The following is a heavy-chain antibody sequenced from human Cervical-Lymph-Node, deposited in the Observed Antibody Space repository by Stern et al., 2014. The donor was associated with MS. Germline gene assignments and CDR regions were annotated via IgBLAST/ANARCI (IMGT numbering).Heavy chain of an antibody. CDR1: GFPFSDHY. V-gene: IGHV3-72*01. D-gene: IGHD3-22*01. J-gene: IGHJ6*02. Sequence: VQLVESGGGLVQPGGSLRLSCAASGFPFSDHYMDWVRQAPGKGLEWVGRGRNKGSRYTTEYAASVKGRFIISRDDSRNSLYLQMHGLETEDSAVYYCTRGGTATTAYYDPMDVWGQGTTVTVAS. CDR3: TRGGTATTAYYDPMDV. CDR2: GRNKGSRYTT.